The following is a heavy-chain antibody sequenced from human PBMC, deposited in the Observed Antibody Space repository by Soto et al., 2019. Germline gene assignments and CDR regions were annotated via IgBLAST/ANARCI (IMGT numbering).Heavy chain of an antibody. CDR3: ARGSSGEFGMDV. Sequence: QVQLVESGGGVVQPGRSLRLSCAASGFSFSSYVMYWVRQAPGKGLEWVAVISYDGSNKYHADSVKGRFTISRDNSKNTLYLQMNSLRAEDTAVYYCARGSSGEFGMDVWGQGTTVTVSS. D-gene: IGHD1-26*01. CDR2: ISYDGSNK. V-gene: IGHV3-30-3*01. J-gene: IGHJ6*02. CDR1: GFSFSSYV.